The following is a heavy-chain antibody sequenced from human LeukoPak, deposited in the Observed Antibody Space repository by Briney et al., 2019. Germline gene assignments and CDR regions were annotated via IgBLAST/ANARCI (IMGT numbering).Heavy chain of an antibody. J-gene: IGHJ2*01. V-gene: IGHV1-69*06. Sequence: SVKVSCKASGYTFTSYAISWVRQAPGQGLEWMGGIIPIFGAANYAQKFQGRVTITADKSTSTAYMELSSLRSEDTAVYYCARGGYYYDSSGYYAGWYFDLWGRGTLVTVSS. CDR1: GYTFTSYA. D-gene: IGHD3-22*01. CDR2: IIPIFGAA. CDR3: ARGGYYYDSSGYYAGWYFDL.